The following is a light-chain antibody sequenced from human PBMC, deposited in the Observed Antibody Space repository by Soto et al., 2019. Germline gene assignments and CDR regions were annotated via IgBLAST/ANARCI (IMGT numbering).Light chain of an antibody. CDR1: SSDVGIYNL. CDR2: EGS. CDR3: CSYAGSGPFVV. Sequence: QSVLTQPASVSGSPGQSITISCTGTSSDVGIYNLVSWYQQHPGKAPKLMIYEGSERPSGVSNRFSGSKSGNTASLTISGLQSEDEADYYSCSYAGSGPFVVFGGATNLNVL. J-gene: IGLJ2*01. V-gene: IGLV2-23*03.